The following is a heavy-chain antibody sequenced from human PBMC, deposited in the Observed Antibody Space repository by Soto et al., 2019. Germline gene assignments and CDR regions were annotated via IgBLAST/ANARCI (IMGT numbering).Heavy chain of an antibody. CDR2: IYHSGST. CDR1: GYSISSGYY. D-gene: IGHD3-3*01. CDR3: ARDLITIFGYEGNWFDP. Sequence: SETLSLTCAVSGYSISSGYYWGWIRQPPGKGLEWIGSIYHSGSTYYNPSLKSRVTISVDTSKNQFSLKLSSVTAADTAVYYCARDLITIFGYEGNWFDPWGQGTMVTVYS. J-gene: IGHJ5*02. V-gene: IGHV4-38-2*02.